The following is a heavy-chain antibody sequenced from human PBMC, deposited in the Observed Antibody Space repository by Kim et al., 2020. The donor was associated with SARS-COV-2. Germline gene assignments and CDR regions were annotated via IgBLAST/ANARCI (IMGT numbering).Heavy chain of an antibody. D-gene: IGHD1-26*01. Sequence: SETLSLTCAVSGGSISSSYWWSWVRQPPGKGLEYIGEIYHSGSTNYNPSLKNRVTISVDKSKNHFSLNLSSVTAADTAVYYCAGGIGSQLRVDYWGQGTLVTVSS. J-gene: IGHJ4*02. CDR3: AGGIGSQLRVDY. CDR2: IYHSGST. V-gene: IGHV4-4*02. CDR1: GGSISSSYW.